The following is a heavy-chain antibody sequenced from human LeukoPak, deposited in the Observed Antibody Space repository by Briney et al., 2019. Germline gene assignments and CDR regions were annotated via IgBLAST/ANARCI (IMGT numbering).Heavy chain of an antibody. CDR3: ARAKRWLQSTPDY. CDR1: GFTFSSYA. V-gene: IGHV3-64*01. J-gene: IGHJ4*02. D-gene: IGHD5-24*01. CDR2: ISSNGGST. Sequence: GRSLRLSCAASGFTFSSYAMHWVRQAPGKGLEYVSAISSNGGSTYYANSVKGRFTISRDNSKNTLYLQMGSLRAEDMAVYYCARAKRWLQSTPDYWGQGTLVTVSS.